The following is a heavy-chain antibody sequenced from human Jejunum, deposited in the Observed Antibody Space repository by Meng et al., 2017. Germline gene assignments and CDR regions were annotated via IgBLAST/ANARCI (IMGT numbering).Heavy chain of an antibody. Sequence: QVQLGQAATERREPGASVRASCETSGYRFTTYPIQWVRQAPGQRLEWMGWIDTDYGNTKYSQKFQGRLTITRDKSATTAYMELSSLTSEDTAVYYCARQFNYDRPPDHWGQGTLVTVSS. CDR2: IDTDYGNT. D-gene: IGHD3-16*01. CDR3: ARQFNYDRPPDH. CDR1: GYRFTTYP. J-gene: IGHJ4*02. V-gene: IGHV1-3*04.